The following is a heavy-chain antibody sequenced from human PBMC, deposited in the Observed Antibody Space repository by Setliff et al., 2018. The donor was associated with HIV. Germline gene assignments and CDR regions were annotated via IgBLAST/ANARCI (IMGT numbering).Heavy chain of an antibody. D-gene: IGHD6-19*01. CDR1: GGTFSASG. V-gene: IGHV1-69*13. CDR2: IIPAFGTA. CDR3: ARGEGSGWDTVEENYYNLDV. J-gene: IGHJ6*02. Sequence: SVKVSCKASGGTFSASGFSWVRQAPGQGLAWMGGIIPAFGTADYAQKFQGRVTITADASTSTAYMELISLRSEDTAVDYCARGEGSGWDTVEENYYNLDVWGPGTTVTVS.